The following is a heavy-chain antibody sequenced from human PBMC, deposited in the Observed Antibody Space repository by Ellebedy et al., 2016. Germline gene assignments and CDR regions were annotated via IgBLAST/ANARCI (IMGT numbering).Heavy chain of an antibody. Sequence: SQTLSLTXXVYGGSFRGYYWSWIRQPPGKGLEWIGEINHSGSTNYNPSLKSRVTISVDTSKNQFPLKLSSVTAADTAVYYCARGRITMVRGHAFDIWGQGTMVTVSS. CDR1: GGSFRGYY. V-gene: IGHV4-34*01. CDR3: ARGRITMVRGHAFDI. D-gene: IGHD3-10*01. J-gene: IGHJ3*02. CDR2: INHSGST.